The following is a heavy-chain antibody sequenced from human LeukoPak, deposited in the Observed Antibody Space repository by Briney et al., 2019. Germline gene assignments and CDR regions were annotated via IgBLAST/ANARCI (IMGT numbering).Heavy chain of an antibody. V-gene: IGHV3-23*01. CDR1: GFTFSSYA. CDR2: ISGSGGST. J-gene: IGHJ4*02. CDR3: AKDGVVIVATGSY. Sequence: GGSLRLSCAASGFTFSSYAMSWVRQAPGKGLEWVSGISGSGGSTYCADSVKGRFTISRDNSKNTLYLQMNSLRAEDTAVYYCAKDGVVIVATGSYWGQGTLVTVSS. D-gene: IGHD5-12*01.